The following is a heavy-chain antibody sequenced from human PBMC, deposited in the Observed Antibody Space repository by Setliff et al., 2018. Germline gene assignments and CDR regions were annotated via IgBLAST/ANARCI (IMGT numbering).Heavy chain of an antibody. D-gene: IGHD2-21*02. CDR1: GGTVSSYA. J-gene: IGHJ6*03. Sequence: ASVKVSCKASGGTVSSYAISWVRQAPGQGLEWMGWISAYNDNTNYAQKVQGRVTMTTDTSTSTAYMELRSLTSDDTAVYYCAREEVIVMTVNNYYYYMDVWGKGTTVTVSS. V-gene: IGHV1-18*01. CDR2: ISAYNDNT. CDR3: AREEVIVMTVNNYYYYMDV.